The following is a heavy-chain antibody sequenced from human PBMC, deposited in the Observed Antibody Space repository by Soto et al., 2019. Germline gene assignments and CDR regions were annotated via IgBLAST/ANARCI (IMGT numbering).Heavy chain of an antibody. D-gene: IGHD3-3*01. Sequence: ASVKVSCKASGYTFTSYGISWVRQAPGQGLEWMGWISAYNGNTNYAQKLQGRVTMTTDTSTSTAYMELRSLRSDDTAVYYCARDPHRITIFGWDDAFAIWGQGTMVTVSS. CDR3: ARDPHRITIFGWDDAFAI. CDR2: ISAYNGNT. CDR1: GYTFTSYG. V-gene: IGHV1-18*01. J-gene: IGHJ3*02.